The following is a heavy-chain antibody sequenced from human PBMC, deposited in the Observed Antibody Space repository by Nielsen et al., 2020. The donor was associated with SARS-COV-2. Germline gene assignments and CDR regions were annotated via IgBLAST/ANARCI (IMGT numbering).Heavy chain of an antibody. CDR2: ISSSGDYT. Sequence: GESLKISCAASGFTFSDFYMSWVRQAPGKGLQWISYISSSGDYTNYADSVKGRFTISRDNAKNSLYLQMNSLRAEDTAVYYCAREGEQWLVRGFYYYYGMDVWGQGTTVTVSS. J-gene: IGHJ6*02. CDR3: AREGEQWLVRGFYYYYGMDV. D-gene: IGHD6-19*01. V-gene: IGHV3-11*05. CDR1: GFTFSDFY.